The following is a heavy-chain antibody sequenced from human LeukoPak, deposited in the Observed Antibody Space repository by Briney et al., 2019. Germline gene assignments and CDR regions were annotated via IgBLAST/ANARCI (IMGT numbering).Heavy chain of an antibody. V-gene: IGHV4-34*01. CDR2: INHSGST. CDR1: RGSLSGNY. D-gene: IGHD3-22*01. Sequence: SETLSLTCAVYRGSLSGNYWSWIRQPPGKGLEWIGEINHSGSTNYNPSLKSRVTISVDTSKNQFPLKLSSVTAADTAVYYCARGQSYYDSSGYPPSFFDYRGQGTLVTVSS. CDR3: ARGQSYYDSSGYPPSFFDY. J-gene: IGHJ4*02.